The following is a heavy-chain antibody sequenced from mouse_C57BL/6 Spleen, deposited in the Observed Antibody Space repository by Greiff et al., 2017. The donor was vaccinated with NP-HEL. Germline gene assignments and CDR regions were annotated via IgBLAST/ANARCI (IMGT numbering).Heavy chain of an antibody. CDR2: IRNKANGYTT. D-gene: IGHD2-1*01. Sequence: EVMLVESGGGLVQPGGSLSLSCAASGFTFTDYYMSWVRQPPGKALEWLGFIRNKANGYTTESSASVKGRFTISSDNSQSILYLQMNALRAEDSATYYCARDGKSYYYAMDYWGQGTSVTVSS. J-gene: IGHJ4*01. CDR1: GFTFTDYY. CDR3: ARDGKSYYYAMDY. V-gene: IGHV7-3*01.